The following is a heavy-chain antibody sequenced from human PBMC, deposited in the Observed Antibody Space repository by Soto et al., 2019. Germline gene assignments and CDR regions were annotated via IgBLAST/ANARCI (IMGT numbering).Heavy chain of an antibody. V-gene: IGHV3-23*04. Sequence: EVQLVESGGGLVQPGGSLRLSCAASGFTFSSYAMSWVRQAPGKGLEWVSAISGSGGSTYYADSVKGRFTISRDNSKNTLYLQMNSLRAEDTAVYYCAKDEGYCSGGSCYFRFDYWGQGTLVTVSS. J-gene: IGHJ4*02. D-gene: IGHD2-15*01. CDR3: AKDEGYCSGGSCYFRFDY. CDR2: ISGSGGST. CDR1: GFTFSSYA.